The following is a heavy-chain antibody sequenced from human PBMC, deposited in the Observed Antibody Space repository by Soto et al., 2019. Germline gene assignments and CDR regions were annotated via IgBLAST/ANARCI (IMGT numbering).Heavy chain of an antibody. Sequence: EVQLLESGGGLVQPGGSLRLSCAASGFTFSSYAMSWVRQAPGKGLEWVSGISGSGGSTYYADSVKGRFIISRDKSKNTMYLQMNSLRADDTAVYYCAKRRDGYNYDYWGQGTLVTVSS. J-gene: IGHJ4*02. CDR1: GFTFSSYA. V-gene: IGHV3-23*01. CDR3: AKRRDGYNYDY. CDR2: ISGSGGST. D-gene: IGHD5-12*01.